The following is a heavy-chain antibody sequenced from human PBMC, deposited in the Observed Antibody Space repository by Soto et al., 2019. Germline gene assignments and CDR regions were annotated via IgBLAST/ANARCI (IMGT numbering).Heavy chain of an antibody. CDR1: CGSFIGYY. J-gene: IGHJ4*02. Sequence: SETLSLTCAFYCGSFIGYYWSWIRQPPGKGLEWIGEINHSGSTNYNPSLKSRVTISVDTSKNQFSLKLSSVTAADTAVYYCARLPQYYYDSSGYYSVADYWGQGTLVTVSS. D-gene: IGHD3-22*01. CDR3: ARLPQYYYDSSGYYSVADY. V-gene: IGHV4-34*01. CDR2: INHSGST.